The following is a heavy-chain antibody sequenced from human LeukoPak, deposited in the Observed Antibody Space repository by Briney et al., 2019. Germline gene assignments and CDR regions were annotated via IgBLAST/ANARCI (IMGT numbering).Heavy chain of an antibody. D-gene: IGHD1-26*01. Sequence: GGSLRLSCAASGFIFDNYAMHWVRQAPGKGPEWLSLIRGDENTKYYTDSVKGRFAISRDNSKSSLYLHMNSLRTEDTALYYCAKDIGTGWDLDYWGQGTLVTVSS. CDR2: IRGDENTK. CDR3: AKDIGTGWDLDY. CDR1: GFIFDNYA. J-gene: IGHJ4*02. V-gene: IGHV3-43*02.